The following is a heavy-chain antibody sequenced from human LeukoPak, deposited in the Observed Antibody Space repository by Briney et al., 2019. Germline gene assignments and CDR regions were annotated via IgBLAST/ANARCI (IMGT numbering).Heavy chain of an antibody. CDR1: GFTVSSNY. Sequence: GGSLRLSCAASGFTVSSNYMSWVRQAPGKGLEWVSVIYSGDSTSYADSGGGTYYADSVKGRFTISRDDSKNTLYLQMNSLRVEDTAVYYCARDSFTRGYYDYWGQGTLVTVPS. CDR3: ARDSFTRGYYDY. V-gene: IGHV3-53*01. CDR2: IYSGDSTSYADSGGGT. D-gene: IGHD2/OR15-2a*01. J-gene: IGHJ4*02.